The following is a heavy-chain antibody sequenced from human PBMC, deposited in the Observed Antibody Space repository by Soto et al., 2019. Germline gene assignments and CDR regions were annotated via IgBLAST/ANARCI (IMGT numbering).Heavy chain of an antibody. CDR3: ARTRKWFGEFY. J-gene: IGHJ4*02. Sequence: SETLSLTCTVSGGSISSSSYYWGWIRQPPGKGLEWIGSIYYSGSTYYNPSLKSRVTISVDTSKNQFSLKLSSVTAADTAVYYCARTRKWFGEFYWGQGTLVTVSS. V-gene: IGHV4-39*01. CDR1: GGSISSSSYY. CDR2: IYYSGST. D-gene: IGHD3-10*01.